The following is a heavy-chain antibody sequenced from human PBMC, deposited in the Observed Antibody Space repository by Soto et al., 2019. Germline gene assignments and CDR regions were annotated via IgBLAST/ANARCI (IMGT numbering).Heavy chain of an antibody. CDR1: GGTFSSYT. CDR3: ARFHTGYSSGLDY. CDR2: IIPILGIA. D-gene: IGHD6-25*01. J-gene: IGHJ4*02. Sequence: GASVKVSCKASGGTFSSYTISWVRQAPGQGLEWMGRIIPILGIANYAQKFQGRVTITADKSTSTAYMELSSLRSEDTAVYYCARFHTGYSSGLDYWGQGTLVTVSS. V-gene: IGHV1-69*02.